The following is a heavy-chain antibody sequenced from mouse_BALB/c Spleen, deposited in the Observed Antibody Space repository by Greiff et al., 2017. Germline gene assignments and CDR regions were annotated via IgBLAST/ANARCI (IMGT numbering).Heavy chain of an antibody. J-gene: IGHJ3*01. V-gene: IGHV1-54*03. D-gene: IGHD2-1*01. CDR2: INPGSGGT. CDR3: ARAGNYVPFAY. CDR1: GYAFTNYL. Sequence: QVQLQQSGAELVRPGTSVKVSCKASGYAFTNYLLEWVKQRPGQGLEWIGVINPGSGGTNYNEKFKGKATLTADKSSSTAYMQLSSLTSDDSAVYFCARAGNYVPFAYWGQGTLVTVSA.